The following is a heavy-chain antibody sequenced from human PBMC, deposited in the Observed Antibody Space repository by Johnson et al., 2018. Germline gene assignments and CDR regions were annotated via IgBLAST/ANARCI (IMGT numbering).Heavy chain of an antibody. V-gene: IGHV3-23*04. CDR3: AKDKDWVTEHYGMDV. CDR1: GFDFKHYG. CDR2: ISASGGMT. Sequence: VQLVESGGGLVQPGGSLRLSCAASGFDFKHYGMTWFRQAPGTGLEWVSRISASGGMTAYAASVKGRFPISRDNSKNTVYLQMNRLRAEDTAVYYCAKDKDWVTEHYGMDVWGQGTTVIVSS. D-gene: IGHD1-14*01. J-gene: IGHJ6*02.